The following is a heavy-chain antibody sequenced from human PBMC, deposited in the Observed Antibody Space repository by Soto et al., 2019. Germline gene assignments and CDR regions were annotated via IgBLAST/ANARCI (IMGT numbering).Heavy chain of an antibody. V-gene: IGHV4-39*01. CDR2: IYYSGST. CDR1: GGSISSSSYY. J-gene: IGHJ5*02. D-gene: IGHD3-22*01. Sequence: SETLSLTCTVSGGSISSSSYYWGWIRQPPGKGLEWIGSIYYSGSTYYNPSLKSRVTISVDTSKNQFSLKLSSVTAADTAVYYCARHRYYYESSGLFDPWGQGTLVTVSS. CDR3: ARHRYYYESSGLFDP.